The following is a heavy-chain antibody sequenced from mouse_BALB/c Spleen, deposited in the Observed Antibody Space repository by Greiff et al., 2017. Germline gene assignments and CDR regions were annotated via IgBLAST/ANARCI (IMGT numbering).Heavy chain of an antibody. Sequence: EVMLVESGGGLVQPGGSLKLSCAASGFTFSSYTMSWVRQTPEKRLEWVAYISNGGGSTYYPDTVKGRFTISRDNAKNTLYLQMSSLNSEDTAMYYCASPDSSGYPFAYWGQGTLVTVSA. V-gene: IGHV5-12-2*01. D-gene: IGHD3-2*01. CDR3: ASPDSSGYPFAY. CDR1: GFTFSSYT. CDR2: ISNGGGST. J-gene: IGHJ3*01.